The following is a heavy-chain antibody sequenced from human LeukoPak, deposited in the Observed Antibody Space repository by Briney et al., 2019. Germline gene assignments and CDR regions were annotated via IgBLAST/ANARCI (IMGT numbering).Heavy chain of an antibody. CDR1: GFTFDDYA. Sequence: PGGSLRLSCAASGFTFDDYAMHWVRQAPGKGLEWVSLISWDGGSTYYADSVKGRFTISRDNSKNSLYLQMNSLRAEDTALYYCAKAVLAAAVSLENWFDPWGQGTLVTVSS. V-gene: IGHV3-43D*03. CDR2: ISWDGGST. D-gene: IGHD6-13*01. J-gene: IGHJ5*02. CDR3: AKAVLAAAVSLENWFDP.